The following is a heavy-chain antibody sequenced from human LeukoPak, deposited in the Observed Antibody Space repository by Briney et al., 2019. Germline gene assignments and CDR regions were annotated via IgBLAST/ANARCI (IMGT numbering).Heavy chain of an antibody. J-gene: IGHJ6*02. V-gene: IGHV4-59*08. D-gene: IGHD6-13*01. CDR3: ARLVGAAGRGYYYGMDV. Sequence: SETLSLTCTVSGGSISSYYWSWIRQPPGKGLEWIGYIYYSGSTNYNPSLKSRVTISVDTSKNQFSLKLSSVTAADTAVYYCARLVGAAGRGYYYGMDVWGQGTTVTVSS. CDR2: IYYSGST. CDR1: GGSISSYY.